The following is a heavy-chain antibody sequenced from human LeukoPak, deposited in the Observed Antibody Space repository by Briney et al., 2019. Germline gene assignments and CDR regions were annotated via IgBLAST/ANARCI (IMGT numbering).Heavy chain of an antibody. D-gene: IGHD6-13*01. CDR3: ARSYIAAAGFDY. V-gene: IGHV3-66*01. CDR2: IYSGGYT. CDR1: GFTVSSNY. J-gene: IGHJ4*02. Sequence: GGSLRLSCAASGFTVSSNYMSWVRQAPGEGLEWVSVIYSGGYTYYADSVKGRFTISRDNSKNTLFLQMNSLRAEDTAVYYCARSYIAAAGFDYWGQGTLVTVSS.